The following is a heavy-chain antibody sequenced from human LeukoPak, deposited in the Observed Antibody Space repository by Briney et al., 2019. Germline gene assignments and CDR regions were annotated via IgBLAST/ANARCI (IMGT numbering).Heavy chain of an antibody. Sequence: SETLSLTCSVSGVSISSRSYCWGWVRQPPGKGLEWIASICYSGSSSYSPSLKSRVTISIDTSPNRFSLNLNSVTAADTAVYYCARHSGVASTLPFDYWGQGTLVTVSS. J-gene: IGHJ4*02. CDR1: GVSISSRSYC. CDR3: ARHSGVASTLPFDY. CDR2: ICYSGSS. D-gene: IGHD2-15*01. V-gene: IGHV4-39*01.